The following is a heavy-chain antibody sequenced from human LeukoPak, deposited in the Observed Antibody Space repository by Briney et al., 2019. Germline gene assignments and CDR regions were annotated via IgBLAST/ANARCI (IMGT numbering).Heavy chain of an antibody. Sequence: PGGSLRLSCEASGFTFSSSWMHWVRQAPGKGLVWVSRMNGDGSTIDYADSVKGRFTISRDNAKNTVYLQMNSLRAEDTAVYYCARAGNYYFEYWGQGTLVTVSS. V-gene: IGHV3-74*01. CDR1: GFTFSSSW. CDR2: MNGDGSTI. D-gene: IGHD1-1*01. J-gene: IGHJ4*02. CDR3: ARAGNYYFEY.